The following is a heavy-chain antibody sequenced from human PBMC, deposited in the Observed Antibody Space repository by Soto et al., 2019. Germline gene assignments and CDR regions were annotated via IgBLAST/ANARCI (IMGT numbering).Heavy chain of an antibody. CDR3: AKDISGAEFLEWLLADY. J-gene: IGHJ4*02. CDR2: ISGSGGST. D-gene: IGHD3-3*01. Sequence: EVQLLESGGGLVQPGGSLRLSCAASGFTFSSYAMSWVRQAPGKGLEWVSAISGSGGSTYYADSVKGRFTISSDNSKNPLYLQMNSLRAEDTAVYYCAKDISGAEFLEWLLADYWGQGTLVTVSS. CDR1: GFTFSSYA. V-gene: IGHV3-23*01.